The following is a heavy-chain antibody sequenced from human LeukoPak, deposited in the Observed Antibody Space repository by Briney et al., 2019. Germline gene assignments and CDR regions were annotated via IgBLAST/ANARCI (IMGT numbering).Heavy chain of an antibody. J-gene: IGHJ3*02. V-gene: IGHV1-69*04. CDR2: IIPTLGIA. Sequence: GASVKVSCKASGGTFSSYTISWVRQAPGQGLEWVGRIIPTLGIANYAQKFQGRVTITADKSTSTAYMELSSLRSEDTAVYYCARDSLGAFDIWGQGTMVTVSS. CDR1: GGTFSSYT. CDR3: ARDSLGAFDI.